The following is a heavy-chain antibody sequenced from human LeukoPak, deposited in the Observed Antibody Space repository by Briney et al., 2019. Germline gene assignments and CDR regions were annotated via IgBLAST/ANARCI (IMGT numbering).Heavy chain of an antibody. J-gene: IGHJ4*02. D-gene: IGHD1-7*01. CDR3: AKDLRGNSSPGTTGY. CDR2: ISGSDGST. CDR1: GFTFSNYA. Sequence: GGSLRLSCAASGFTFSNYAMSWVRQAPGKGLEWVSAISGSDGSTYYAGSVKGRFTISRDNSKNTLYLQMNSLRAEDTAVYYCAKDLRGNSSPGTTGYWGQGTLVTVS. V-gene: IGHV3-23*01.